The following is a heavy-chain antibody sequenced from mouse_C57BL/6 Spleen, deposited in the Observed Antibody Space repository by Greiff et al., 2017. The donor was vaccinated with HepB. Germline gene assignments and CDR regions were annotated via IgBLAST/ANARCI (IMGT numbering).Heavy chain of an antibody. CDR1: GYTFTDYY. CDR2: INPYNGGT. CDR3: ARRRDYYGSSFHYYAMDY. J-gene: IGHJ4*01. D-gene: IGHD1-1*01. V-gene: IGHV1-19*01. Sequence: EVQLQQSGPVLVKPGASVKMSCKASGYTFTDYYMNWVKQSHGKSLEWIGVINPYNGGTSYNQKFKGKATLTVDKSSSTAYMELNSLTSEDSAVYYCARRRDYYGSSFHYYAMDYWGQGTSVTVSS.